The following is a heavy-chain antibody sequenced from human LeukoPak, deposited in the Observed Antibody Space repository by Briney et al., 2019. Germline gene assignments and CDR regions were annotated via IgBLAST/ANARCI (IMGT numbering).Heavy chain of an antibody. Sequence: PGGSLRLSCAASGFPFSRYWMSWVRQAPGKGLEWVANIREDGSETYYVDSVKGRFTISRDNAKNSLYLQMNSLRVEDTAVYYCARAGDFSLYSFFDYWGQGTLVTVSS. CDR1: GFPFSRYW. J-gene: IGHJ4*02. D-gene: IGHD4-17*01. CDR2: IREDGSET. CDR3: ARAGDFSLYSFFDY. V-gene: IGHV3-7*01.